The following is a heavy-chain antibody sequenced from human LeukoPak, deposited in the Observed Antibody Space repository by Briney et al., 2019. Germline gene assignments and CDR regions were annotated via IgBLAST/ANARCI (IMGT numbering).Heavy chain of an antibody. V-gene: IGHV3-23*01. CDR3: AKSLRYSSGCHHFDY. CDR2: ISGSGTSP. D-gene: IGHD6-19*01. Sequence: PGGSLRLSCAASGFIFNNFAMSWVRQAPGKGLEWVSGISGSGTSPYYADSVQGPFTISRDNSKNTVYLQMNSLRVEDTAVYYCAKSLRYSSGCHHFDYWGQGTMATVSS. CDR1: GFIFNNFA. J-gene: IGHJ4*02.